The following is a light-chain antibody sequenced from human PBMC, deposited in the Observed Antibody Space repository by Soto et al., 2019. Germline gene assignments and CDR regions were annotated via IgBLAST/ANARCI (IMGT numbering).Light chain of an antibody. Sequence: QSVLTQPPSVSGTPGQRVTISCSGSSSNIGSNPVNWYQQLPGTAPKLLIYSNNQRPSGVPDRFSGSKSGTSASLAISGLQSEDEADYYCAAWDASLNVILFGGGTKLTVL. V-gene: IGLV1-44*01. CDR2: SNN. CDR3: AAWDASLNVIL. CDR1: SSNIGSNP. J-gene: IGLJ2*01.